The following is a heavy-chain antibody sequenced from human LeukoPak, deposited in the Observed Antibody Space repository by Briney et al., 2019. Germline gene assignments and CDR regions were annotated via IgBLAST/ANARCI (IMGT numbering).Heavy chain of an antibody. J-gene: IGHJ4*02. CDR1: GYTFNSYG. V-gene: IGHV1-18*01. CDR3: ARDRGGSYSGDYYFDY. D-gene: IGHD1-26*01. CDR2: ISAYNGNT. Sequence: ASVKVSCKASGYTFNSYGISWVRQAPGQGLEWMGWISAYNGNTNYAQKLQGRVTMTTDTSTSTAYMELRSLRSDDTAVYYCARDRGGSYSGDYYFDYWGQGTLVTVSS.